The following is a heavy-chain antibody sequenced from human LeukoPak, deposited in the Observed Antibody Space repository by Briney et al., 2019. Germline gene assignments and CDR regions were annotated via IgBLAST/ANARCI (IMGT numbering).Heavy chain of an antibody. CDR3: ARDETSKGDAFDI. Sequence: SETLSLTCTVSGGSINSSSYYWGWIRQPPGKGLEWIGSIHFIGITYYNPSLKDRLTISIDTSKNQFSLKLNSVTAADTAVYYCARDETSKGDAFDIWGQGTMVTVSS. CDR2: IHFIGIT. J-gene: IGHJ3*02. V-gene: IGHV4-39*07. CDR1: GGSINSSSYY.